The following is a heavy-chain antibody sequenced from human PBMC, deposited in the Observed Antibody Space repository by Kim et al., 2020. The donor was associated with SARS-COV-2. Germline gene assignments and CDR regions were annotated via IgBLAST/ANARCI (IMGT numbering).Heavy chain of an antibody. CDR2: ISGSGGTT. V-gene: IGHV3-23*01. Sequence: GGSLRLSCAASGFSFSTYAMSWVRQAPGKGLEWVSGISGSGGTTNYADSVKGRFTISRDNFNNRLHLQMSSLRVEDTAIYYCAKALYGGHDYWGQGTLVT. J-gene: IGHJ4*02. CDR1: GFSFSTYA. CDR3: AKALYGGHDY. D-gene: IGHD4-17*01.